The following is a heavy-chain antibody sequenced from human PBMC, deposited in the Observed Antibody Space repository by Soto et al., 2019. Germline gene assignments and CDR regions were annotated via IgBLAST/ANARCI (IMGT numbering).Heavy chain of an antibody. Sequence: GGSLRLSCTASGFTFGDYAMSWFRQAPGKGLEWVGFIRSKAYGGTTEYAASVKGRFTISRDDSKSIAYLQMNSLKTEDTAVYYCTSITEIYYDSSGYTDYWGQGTLVTVS. CDR2: IRSKAYGGTT. CDR3: TSITEIYYDSSGYTDY. V-gene: IGHV3-49*03. CDR1: GFTFGDYA. J-gene: IGHJ4*02. D-gene: IGHD3-22*01.